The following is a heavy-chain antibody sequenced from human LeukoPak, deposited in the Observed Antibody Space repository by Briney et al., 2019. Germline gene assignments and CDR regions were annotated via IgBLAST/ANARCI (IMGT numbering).Heavy chain of an antibody. Sequence: GGSLRLSCTASGFAFTNAWMTWVRQAPGKGLEWVSHIRSSSETFYADSVKGRFTISRDNARNSLYLQMNNLRGEDTAIYYCARDAGNSGYGCDLWGQGTLVTVSS. CDR1: GFAFTNAW. CDR2: IRSSSET. CDR3: ARDAGNSGYGCDL. V-gene: IGHV3-69-1*01. D-gene: IGHD5-12*01. J-gene: IGHJ5*02.